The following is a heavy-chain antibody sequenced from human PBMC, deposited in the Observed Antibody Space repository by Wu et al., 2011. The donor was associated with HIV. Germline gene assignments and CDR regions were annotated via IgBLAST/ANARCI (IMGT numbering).Heavy chain of an antibody. CDR1: GNTFSGYA. CDR3: ARDRRDGNQPPQYYFDY. J-gene: IGHJ4*02. CDR2: ILPMFGST. Sequence: QVQLVQSGAEVKKAGSSVKVSCKASGNTFSGYAVSWVRQAPGQGLEWMGGILPMFGSTNYARKFQGRVTITADKSATTVYMELRSLRSEDTAMYYCARDRRDGNQPPQYYFDYWGQGTLVTVSS. D-gene: IGHD1-14*01. V-gene: IGHV1-69*14.